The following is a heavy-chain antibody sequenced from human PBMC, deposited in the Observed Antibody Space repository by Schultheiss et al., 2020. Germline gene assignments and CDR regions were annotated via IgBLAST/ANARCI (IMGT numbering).Heavy chain of an antibody. J-gene: IGHJ3*02. CDR1: GFTFSDYW. V-gene: IGHV3-21*04. Sequence: GGSLRLSCAASGFTFSDYWMHCVRQAPGKGLEWVSSISSSSSYIYYADSVKGRFTISRDNAKNTLYLQMNSLRAEDTAVYYCAGWGYCSSTSCYFGAFDIWGQGTMVTVSS. CDR3: AGWGYCSSTSCYFGAFDI. D-gene: IGHD2-2*01. CDR2: ISSSSSYI.